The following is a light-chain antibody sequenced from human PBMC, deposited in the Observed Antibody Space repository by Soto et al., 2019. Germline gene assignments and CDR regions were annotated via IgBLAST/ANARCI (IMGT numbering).Light chain of an antibody. Sequence: QSALTQPASVSGSPGQSITISCTGTRSDVGGYNYVSWYQQHPGKAPKLMIYDVSNRPSGVSNRFSGSKSGNTASLPISGLQAEDEADYYCSSYTSSSTHYVFGTGTKLTVL. J-gene: IGLJ1*01. CDR2: DVS. V-gene: IGLV2-14*01. CDR3: SSYTSSSTHYV. CDR1: RSDVGGYNY.